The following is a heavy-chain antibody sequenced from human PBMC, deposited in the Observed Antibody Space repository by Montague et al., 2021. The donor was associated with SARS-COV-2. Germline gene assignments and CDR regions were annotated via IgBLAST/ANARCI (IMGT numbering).Heavy chain of an antibody. CDR3: TRALFLNQDV. CDR1: GDSFVGYY. CDR2: INDSGIT. Sequence: SETLSLTCAVHGDSFVGYYWRRTGEHTGKGQQRIEEINDSGITNRYPSFKSRATISVDSSKKEFSLTLRSVTAADTGVYYCTRALFLNQDVWGQGTTVVVSS. J-gene: IGHJ6*02. V-gene: IGHV4-34*04.